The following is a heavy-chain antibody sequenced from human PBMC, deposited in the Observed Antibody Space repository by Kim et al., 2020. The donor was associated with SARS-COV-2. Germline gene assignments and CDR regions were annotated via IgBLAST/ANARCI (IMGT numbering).Heavy chain of an antibody. D-gene: IGHD2-2*02. CDR1: GGSISSSSYY. J-gene: IGHJ5*01. CDR2: IYYSGST. V-gene: IGHV4-39*01. Sequence: SETLSLTCTVSGGSISSSSYYWGWIRQPPGKGLEWIGSIYYSGSTYYNPSLKSRVTISVDTSKNQFSLKLSSVTAADTAVYYCATHQRGIVVVPAAIEFRKNWFDPWGQGTLVTVSS. CDR3: ATHQRGIVVVPAAIEFRKNWFDP.